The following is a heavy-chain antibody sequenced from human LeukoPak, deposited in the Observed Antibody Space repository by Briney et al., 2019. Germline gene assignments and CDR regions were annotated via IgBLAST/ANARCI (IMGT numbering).Heavy chain of an antibody. CDR1: VYTFTSYY. CDR2: INPSGGST. V-gene: IGHV1-46*01. CDR3: ARDRCEFGVVTPYGMDV. J-gene: IGHJ6*02. Sequence: ASVTVSYMASVYTFTSYYMHWVRQAPGQGLEWMGIINPSGGSTSYAQKFQGRVTMTRDTSTSTVYMELSSLRSEDTAVYYCARDRCEFGVVTPYGMDVWGQGTTVTVSS. D-gene: IGHD3-3*01.